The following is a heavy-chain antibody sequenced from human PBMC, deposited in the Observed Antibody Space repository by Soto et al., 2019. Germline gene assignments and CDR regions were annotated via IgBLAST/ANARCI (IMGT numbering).Heavy chain of an antibody. CDR3: ARDGQQLAPYALDV. V-gene: IGHV3-33*01. CDR1: GFTFSNHA. D-gene: IGHD6-13*01. J-gene: IGHJ6*02. CDR2: IWYDGSNK. Sequence: QVQLVESGGGVVQPGTSLRLSCTTSGFTFSNHAMHWVRQAPGKGLEWVAQIWYDGSNKYYADSVKGRFTISRDNSRNMAYVQMNSLRVEDTAVYYCARDGQQLAPYALDVWGQGTAVTVSS.